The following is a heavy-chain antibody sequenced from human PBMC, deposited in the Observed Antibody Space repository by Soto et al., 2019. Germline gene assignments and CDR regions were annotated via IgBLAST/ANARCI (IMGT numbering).Heavy chain of an antibody. CDR2: IKQDGSDK. CDR3: ARAAVTFFNYYYYYMDV. D-gene: IGHD4-4*01. Sequence: GGSLRLSCAASGFTISNYWMSWVRQAPGKGLEWVANIKQDGSDKYSLDSVKGRFTISRDNAENSLHLQMNSLRAEDTAVYYCARAAVTFFNYYYYYMDVWGKGTSVTVSS. CDR1: GFTISNYW. J-gene: IGHJ6*03. V-gene: IGHV3-7*04.